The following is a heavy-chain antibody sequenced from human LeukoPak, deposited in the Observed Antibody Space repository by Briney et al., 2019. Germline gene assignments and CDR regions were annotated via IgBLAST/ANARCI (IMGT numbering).Heavy chain of an antibody. CDR3: ARDHPKGAPARPGFDY. CDR2: ISSSSSYI. V-gene: IGHV3-21*01. D-gene: IGHD3-16*01. Sequence: PGRSLRLSCAASGFTFSSYSMTWVRQAPGKGLEWVSSISSSSSYIYYADSVKGRFTISRDNAKNSLYLQMNSLRAEDTAVYYCARDHPKGAPARPGFDYWGQGTLVTVSS. CDR1: GFTFSSYS. J-gene: IGHJ4*02.